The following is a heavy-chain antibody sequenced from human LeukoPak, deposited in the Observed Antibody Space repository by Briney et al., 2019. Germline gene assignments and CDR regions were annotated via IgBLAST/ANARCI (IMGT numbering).Heavy chain of an antibody. CDR1: GITLGNYG. J-gene: IGHJ4*02. CDR3: ARVGIVGAHYFDY. CDR2: ISNDGSNK. Sequence: GGSLRLSCAVSGITLGNYGMSWVRQAPGKGLVWVAFISNDGSNKYYADSVKGRFTISRDNSKNTLYLQMNSLRAEDTAVYYCARVGIVGAHYFDYWGQGALVTVSS. D-gene: IGHD1-26*01. V-gene: IGHV3-30*03.